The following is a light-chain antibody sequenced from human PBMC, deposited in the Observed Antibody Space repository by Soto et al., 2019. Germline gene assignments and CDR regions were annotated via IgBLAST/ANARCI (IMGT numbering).Light chain of an antibody. Sequence: AIRLTQSPSSFSASTGDRVTITCRACQGISSYLAWYQQNPGKAPKLLIYAASTLQSGVPSRFSGSGSGTDFTLTISCLQSEDFATYYCQQYYSYPFTFGPGTKVDIK. CDR2: AAS. J-gene: IGKJ3*01. V-gene: IGKV1-8*01. CDR1: QGISSY. CDR3: QQYYSYPFT.